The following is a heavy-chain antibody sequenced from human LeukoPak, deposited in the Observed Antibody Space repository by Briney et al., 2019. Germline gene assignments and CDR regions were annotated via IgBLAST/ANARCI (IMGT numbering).Heavy chain of an antibody. Sequence: ASVKVSCKASGCTFTSYYMHWVRQAPGQGLEWMGIINPSGGSTSYAQKFQGRVTMTRDTSTSTVYMELSSLRSEDTAVYYCARDTPLYGSGYYNGEGFDYWGQGTLVTVSS. CDR2: INPSGGST. V-gene: IGHV1-46*01. CDR3: ARDTPLYGSGYYNGEGFDY. D-gene: IGHD3-22*01. J-gene: IGHJ4*02. CDR1: GCTFTSYY.